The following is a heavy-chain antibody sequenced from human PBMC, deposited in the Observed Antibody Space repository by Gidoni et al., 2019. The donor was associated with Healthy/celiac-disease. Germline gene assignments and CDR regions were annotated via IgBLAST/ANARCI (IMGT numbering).Heavy chain of an antibody. J-gene: IGHJ4*02. CDR3: ARSRTGTTRIFDY. Sequence: EVQLVESGGGLVKPGGSLRLSCAASGFTFSSYSMNWVRQAPGKGLEWVSSISSSSSYIYYADSVKGRFTISRDNAKNSLYLQMNSLRAEDTAVYYCARSRTGTTRIFDYWGQGTLVTVSS. V-gene: IGHV3-21*01. D-gene: IGHD1-7*01. CDR1: GFTFSSYS. CDR2: ISSSSSYI.